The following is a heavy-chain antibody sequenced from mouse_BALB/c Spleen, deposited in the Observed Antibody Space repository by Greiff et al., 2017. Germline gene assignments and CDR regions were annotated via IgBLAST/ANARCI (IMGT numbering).Heavy chain of an antibody. J-gene: IGHJ2*01. V-gene: IGHV1-4*01. CDR2: INPSSGYT. Sequence: VQLQQSGAELARPGASVKMSCKASGYTFTSYTMHWVKQRPGQGLEWIGYINPSSGYTNYNQKFKDKATLTADKSSSTAYMQLSSLTSEDSAVYYCARWGITTALFDYWGQGTTLTVAS. D-gene: IGHD1-2*01. CDR1: GYTFTSYT. CDR3: ARWGITTALFDY.